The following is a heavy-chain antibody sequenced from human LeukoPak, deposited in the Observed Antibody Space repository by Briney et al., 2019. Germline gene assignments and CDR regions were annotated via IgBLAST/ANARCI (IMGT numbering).Heavy chain of an antibody. J-gene: IGHJ4*02. CDR2: ISTSGST. CDR3: ASPRSGYRYTFDY. Sequence: SETLSLTCAVSAASISNYYWSWFRQAPGKGLEWIGYISTSGSTNYNPSLKSRVSISLDTPKNRFSLNLNFVTAADTAVYYCASPRSGYRYTFDYWGQGALVTVSS. V-gene: IGHV4-4*09. CDR1: AASISNYY. D-gene: IGHD3-22*01.